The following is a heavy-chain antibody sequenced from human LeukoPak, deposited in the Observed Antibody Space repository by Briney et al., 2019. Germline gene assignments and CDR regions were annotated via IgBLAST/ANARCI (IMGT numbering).Heavy chain of an antibody. CDR1: GFTFSTYS. CDR2: VRGGGGDT. Sequence: GGSLRLSCAASGFTFSTYSMSWVRQAPGKGLEWVSSVRGGGGDTCYADSVKGRFTISRDNSKDSLSLQMNSLRAEDTAVYYCAKISWDGRGTFYWGQGTLVTVSS. CDR3: AKISWDGRGTFY. D-gene: IGHD2-15*01. J-gene: IGHJ4*02. V-gene: IGHV3-23*01.